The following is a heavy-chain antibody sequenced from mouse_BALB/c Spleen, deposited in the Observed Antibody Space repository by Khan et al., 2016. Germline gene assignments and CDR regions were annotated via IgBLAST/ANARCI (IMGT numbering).Heavy chain of an antibody. Sequence: VQLQQSGPGLMKPSQSLSLTCTVTGYSITSDYAWNWIRQFPGNKLEWMGYIIYSGSTTYPPSLKSRISITRDTSKNQFFLQLNSVTIEDTATYYCASDGPNYAMDYWGQGTSVTVSS. CDR2: IIYSGST. CDR3: ASDGPNYAMDY. J-gene: IGHJ4*01. CDR1: GYSITSDYA. V-gene: IGHV3-2*02. D-gene: IGHD2-3*01.